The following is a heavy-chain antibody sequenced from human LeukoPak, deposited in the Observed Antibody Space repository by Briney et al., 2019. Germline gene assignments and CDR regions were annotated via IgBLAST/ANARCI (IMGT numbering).Heavy chain of an antibody. D-gene: IGHD2-15*01. CDR1: GFTFRNAW. Sequence: GGSLRLSCEASGFTFRNAWMTWVRQAPGKGLEWVGRIKSKAVGETTDYIAPVNGRFIISRDDSKNTVYLQMNSLKPEDTAVYFCTTGYCDGGSRYAYDVWGQGAMVIVSS. J-gene: IGHJ3*01. CDR3: TTGYCDGGSRYAYDV. CDR2: IKSKAVGETT. V-gene: IGHV3-15*01.